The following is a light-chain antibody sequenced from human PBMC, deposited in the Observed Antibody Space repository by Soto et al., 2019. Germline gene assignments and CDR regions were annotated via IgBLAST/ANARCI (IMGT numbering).Light chain of an antibody. CDR3: QQYNDFQYT. V-gene: IGKV1-5*03. J-gene: IGKJ2*01. CDR2: KAT. Sequence: DIQMTQSPSTLSASVGDGVTITCRASQSIGSWLAWYQQKPGKAPKLLISKATNLQSGVPSRFSGSGSATDFSLTISSLQPVDSATYYCQQYNDFQYTFGQGTKLEI. CDR1: QSIGSW.